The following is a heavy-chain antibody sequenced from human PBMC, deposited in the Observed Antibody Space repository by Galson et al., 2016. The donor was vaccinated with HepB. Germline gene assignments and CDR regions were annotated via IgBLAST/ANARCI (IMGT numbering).Heavy chain of an antibody. J-gene: IGHJ6*03. V-gene: IGHV4-59*01. CDR3: ARGGRIDIYYYYYYMDV. D-gene: IGHD3-16*01. CDR1: GGSISPYY. Sequence: SETLSLTCNVSGGSISPYYWTWIRQPPGKGLEWIGYIFYSGNTNYNPSLKSRVTISLDTSKNQFSLKLSSVTAADTAVYYCARGGRIDIYYYYYYMDVWGKGTTVTVSS. CDR2: IFYSGNT.